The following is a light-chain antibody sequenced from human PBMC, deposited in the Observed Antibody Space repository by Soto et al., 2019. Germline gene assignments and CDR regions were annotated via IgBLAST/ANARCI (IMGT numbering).Light chain of an antibody. CDR3: QHYITYPYT. CDR2: KAS. J-gene: IGKJ2*01. CDR1: QSITDW. Sequence: DIQMTQSPSTLSASVGDRVTITCRASQSITDWLAWYQQKPGKAPKLLIYKASSLESGVPSRFSGGGSGTEFTLTISSLQPDDFASYYCQHYITYPYTFGQGTTLEIK. V-gene: IGKV1-5*03.